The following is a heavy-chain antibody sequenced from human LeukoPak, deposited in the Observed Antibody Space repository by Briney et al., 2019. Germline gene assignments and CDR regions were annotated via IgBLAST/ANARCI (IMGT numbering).Heavy chain of an antibody. CDR2: ISGSGGST. CDR1: GFTFSSYA. Sequence: PGGSLRLSCAASGFTFSSYAMSWVRQAPGKGLEWVSTISGSGGSTYYADSVKGRFTISRDNSKNTLYLQMNSLRAEDTAVYYCAKGTGPGIAARISYWGQGTLVTVSS. V-gene: IGHV3-23*01. CDR3: AKGTGPGIAARISY. J-gene: IGHJ4*02. D-gene: IGHD6-6*01.